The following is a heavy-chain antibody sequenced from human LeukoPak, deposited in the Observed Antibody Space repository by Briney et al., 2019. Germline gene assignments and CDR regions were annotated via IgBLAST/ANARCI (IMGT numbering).Heavy chain of an antibody. CDR2: VYYTGNA. D-gene: IGHD5/OR15-5a*01. CDR1: GDSISNHIYY. J-gene: IGHJ3*02. Sequence: NPSETLSLTCAVSGDSISNHIYYWDWIRQTPGEGLEWIGAVYYTGNAYYNPSLKSRVTISVDTSDNRFSLHLSSVNAADTAIYYCARLRALSGHRGAFDIWGQGTLVTVSS. CDR3: ARLRALSGHRGAFDI. V-gene: IGHV4-39*01.